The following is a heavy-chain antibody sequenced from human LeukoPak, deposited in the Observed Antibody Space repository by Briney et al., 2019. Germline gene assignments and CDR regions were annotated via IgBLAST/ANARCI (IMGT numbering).Heavy chain of an antibody. CDR2: IYYSGST. J-gene: IGHJ4*02. D-gene: IGHD4-17*01. CDR3: ARHLYGDSIDY. Sequence: NPSETLSLTCTVSGGSISSYYWSWIRQPPGKGLEWIGYIYYSGSTNYNPSLKSRVTISVDTSKNQFSLKLSSVTAADTAVYYCARHLYGDSIDYWGQGTLVTVSS. V-gene: IGHV4-59*08. CDR1: GGSISSYY.